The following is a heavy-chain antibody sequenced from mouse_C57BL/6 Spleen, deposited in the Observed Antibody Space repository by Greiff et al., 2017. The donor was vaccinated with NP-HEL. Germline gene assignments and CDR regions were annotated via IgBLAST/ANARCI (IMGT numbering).Heavy chain of an antibody. V-gene: IGHV1-55*01. CDR2: IYPGSGST. CDR3: ARGNYDYDGFAY. D-gene: IGHD2-4*01. CDR1: GYTFTSYW. Sequence: VQLQQPGAELVKPGASVKMSCKASGYTFTSYWITWGKQRPGQGLEWIGDIYPGSGSTNYNEKFKSKATLTVDTSSSTAYMQLSSLTSEDSAVYYCARGNYDYDGFAYWGQGTLVTVSA. J-gene: IGHJ3*01.